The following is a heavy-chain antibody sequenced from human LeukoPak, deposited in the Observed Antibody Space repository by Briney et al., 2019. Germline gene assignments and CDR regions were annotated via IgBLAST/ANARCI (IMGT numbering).Heavy chain of an antibody. V-gene: IGHV4-59*01. CDR2: IYYSGST. Sequence: PSETLSPTCTVSGGSISSYYWSWIRQPPGKGLEWIGYIYYSGSTNYNPSLKSRVTISVDTSKNQFSLKLSSVTAADTAVYYCAREGGSYGSFDYWGQGTLVTVSS. D-gene: IGHD1-26*01. CDR3: AREGGSYGSFDY. J-gene: IGHJ4*02. CDR1: GGSISSYY.